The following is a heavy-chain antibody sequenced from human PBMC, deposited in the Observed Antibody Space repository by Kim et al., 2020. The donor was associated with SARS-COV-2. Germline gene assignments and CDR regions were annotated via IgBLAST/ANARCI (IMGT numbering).Heavy chain of an antibody. V-gene: IGHV4-34*01. Sequence: NYNPSLKSRVTISVDTSKNQFSLKLSSVTAADTAVYYCARGVRPGGTFDYWGQGTLVTVSS. J-gene: IGHJ4*02. D-gene: IGHD3-16*01. CDR3: ARGVRPGGTFDY.